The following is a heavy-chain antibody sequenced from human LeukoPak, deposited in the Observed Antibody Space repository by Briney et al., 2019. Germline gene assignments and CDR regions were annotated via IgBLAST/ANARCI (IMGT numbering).Heavy chain of an antibody. CDR3: ARASLLLWFGESYDDY. CDR2: INPNSGGT. Sequence: ASVKVSCKTSGYTFTGYYMHWMRQAPGQGLEWMGWINPNSGGTNYAQKFQGRVTMTRDTSISTAYMELSRLRSDDTAVYYCARASLLLWFGESYDDYWGQGTLVTVSS. V-gene: IGHV1-2*02. J-gene: IGHJ4*02. D-gene: IGHD3-10*01. CDR1: GYTFTGYY.